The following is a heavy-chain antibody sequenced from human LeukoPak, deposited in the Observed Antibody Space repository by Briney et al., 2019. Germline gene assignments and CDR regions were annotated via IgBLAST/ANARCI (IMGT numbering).Heavy chain of an antibody. V-gene: IGHV3-7*01. CDR3: ARDVSPRYSSGWADAHDI. J-gene: IGHJ3*02. Sequence: GGSLRLSCAASGFTFSSYGMHWVRQAPGKGLEWVANIKEEGNERHYADSVSGRFTISRDNAKNSLFLQMNSLRAEDTAVYYCARDVSPRYSSGWADAHDIWGQGTMVTVSS. D-gene: IGHD6-19*01. CDR2: IKEEGNER. CDR1: GFTFSSYG.